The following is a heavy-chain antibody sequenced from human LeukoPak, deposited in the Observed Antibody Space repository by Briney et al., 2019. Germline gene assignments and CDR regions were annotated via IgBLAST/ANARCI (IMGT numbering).Heavy chain of an antibody. D-gene: IGHD1-1*01. CDR3: ARDTDRNVDY. Sequence: PGGSLRLSCAASGYTFTNSGMPWVRQAPGKGLEWVANIKQDGSTKNYADSMKGRLTISRDNPNNTLDLQTNRQRDDNTPGYYFARDTDRNVDYLGQGILVTVAP. V-gene: IGHV3-7*01. CDR2: IKQDGSTK. J-gene: IGHJ4*02. CDR1: GYTFTNSG.